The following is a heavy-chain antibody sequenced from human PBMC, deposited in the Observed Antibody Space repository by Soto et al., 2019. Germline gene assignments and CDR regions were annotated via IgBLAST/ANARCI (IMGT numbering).Heavy chain of an antibody. CDR2: IYSSGSS. CDR3: ARFAYRSGWNFDY. Sequence: PSETLSLTCSVSGVSISSGADHWSWIRQRPGKGLEWIGSIYSSGSSSYNPALKSRLTISLDTSKNQFPLKLTSVTAADTAVYYCARFAYRSGWNFDYWGRGTLVTVSS. J-gene: IGHJ4*02. V-gene: IGHV4-31*03. D-gene: IGHD6-19*01. CDR1: GVSISSGADH.